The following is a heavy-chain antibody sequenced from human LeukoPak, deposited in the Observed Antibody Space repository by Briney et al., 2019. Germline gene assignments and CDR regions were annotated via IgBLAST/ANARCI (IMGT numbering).Heavy chain of an antibody. J-gene: IGHJ4*02. D-gene: IGHD3-22*01. CDR1: GYTFTGYY. V-gene: IGHV1-2*02. CDR3: ARDREAETVNYYDSSGYYYG. Sequence: GASVKVSCKASGYTFTGYYMHWVRQAPGQGLEWMGWINPNSGGTNYAQKFQGRVTMTRDTSISTAYMELSRLRSDDTAVYYCARDREAETVNYYDSSGYYYGWGQGTLVTVSS. CDR2: INPNSGGT.